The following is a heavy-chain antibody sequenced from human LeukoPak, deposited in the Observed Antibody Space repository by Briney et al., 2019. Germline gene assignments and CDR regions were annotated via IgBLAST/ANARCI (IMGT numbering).Heavy chain of an antibody. CDR2: INSDGSST. Sequence: PGGSLRLSCAASGFTFSSYWMHWVRQAPGKGLVWVSRINSDGSSTSYADSVKGRFTISRDNAKNTLYLQMNSLRAEDTAVYYCARVGGSGSYFDPEYFQHWGQGTLVTVSS. V-gene: IGHV3-74*01. J-gene: IGHJ1*01. CDR3: ARVGGSGSYFDPEYFQH. CDR1: GFTFSSYW. D-gene: IGHD1-26*01.